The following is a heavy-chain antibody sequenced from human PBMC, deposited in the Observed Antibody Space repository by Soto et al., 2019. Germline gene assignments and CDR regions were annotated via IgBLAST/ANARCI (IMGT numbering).Heavy chain of an antibody. Sequence: EVQLVESGGGLVQPEGSLRLSCAASGFTFSDHYMDWVRQAPGKGLEWVGRIKNKANSYTTEYAAPVKGRFIISRDDSKNSVFRQMNRLKTDDTAVYDCTRVRLGSSRASDYWGKGILVPVSS. CDR2: IKNKANSYTT. V-gene: IGHV3-72*01. CDR3: TRVRLGSSRASDY. J-gene: IGHJ4*02. D-gene: IGHD6-13*01. CDR1: GFTFSDHY.